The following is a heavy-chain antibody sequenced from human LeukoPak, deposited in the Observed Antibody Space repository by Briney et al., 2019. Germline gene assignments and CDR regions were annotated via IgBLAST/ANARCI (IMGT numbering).Heavy chain of an antibody. CDR3: ARVPIVGADDAFDI. CDR1: GYTFTSYG. Sequence: ASVKVSCKASGYTFTSYGISWVRQAPGQGLEWMGWISAYNGNTNYARKLQGRVTMTTDTSTSTAYMELRSLRSDDTAVYYCARVPIVGADDAFDIWGQGTMVTVSS. CDR2: ISAYNGNT. J-gene: IGHJ3*02. D-gene: IGHD1-26*01. V-gene: IGHV1-18*01.